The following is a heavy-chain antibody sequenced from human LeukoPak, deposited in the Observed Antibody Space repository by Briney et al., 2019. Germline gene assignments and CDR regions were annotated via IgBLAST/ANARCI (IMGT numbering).Heavy chain of an antibody. CDR3: VRDRDSTGYHDY. J-gene: IGHJ4*02. V-gene: IGHV3-23*01. D-gene: IGHD3-22*01. CDR1: GFTFSSYV. Sequence: QSGGSLRLSCAASGFTFSSYVMSWVRQAPGKGLEWVSSISDSGGSTYYADSVKGRFTISRDNSKNTLYLQTNSLRAEDTALYYCVRDRDSTGYHDYWGQGTLVTVSS. CDR2: ISDSGGST.